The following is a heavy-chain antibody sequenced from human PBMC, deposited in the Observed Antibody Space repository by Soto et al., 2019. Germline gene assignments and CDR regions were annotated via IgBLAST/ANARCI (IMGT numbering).Heavy chain of an antibody. J-gene: IGHJ1*01. CDR3: TKAHERSGYYLGYFQH. CDR1: GFTLSNED. V-gene: IGHV3-23*01. Sequence: PGGSLRLSCAASGFTLSNEDMSWVRQAPGKGLEWVSAIRATGGTTNYADSVKGRFTISRDKPRNTLYLQMDSLRAEDTAIYYCTKAHERSGYYLGYFQHWGQGTLVTVSS. D-gene: IGHD3-22*01. CDR2: IRATGGTT.